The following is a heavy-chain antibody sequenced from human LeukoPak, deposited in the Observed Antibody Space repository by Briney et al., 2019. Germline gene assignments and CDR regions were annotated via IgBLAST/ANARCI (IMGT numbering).Heavy chain of an antibody. Sequence: GASVKVSCKASGYTFSIYNMHWVRQAPGRGLEWMGIINPSGGSASDAQKFQGRLTMTRDTSTSTLYMELSSLRSEDTAVYYCAREGVAATSLDYRGQGTLVTVSS. J-gene: IGHJ4*02. D-gene: IGHD6-13*01. CDR3: AREGVAATSLDY. CDR2: INPSGGSA. V-gene: IGHV1-46*01. CDR1: GYTFSIYN.